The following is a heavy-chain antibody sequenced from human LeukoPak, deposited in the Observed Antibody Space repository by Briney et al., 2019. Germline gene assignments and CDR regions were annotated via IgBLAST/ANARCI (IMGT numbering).Heavy chain of an antibody. J-gene: IGHJ4*02. Sequence: GGSLRLSCAASGFTFSGYWMSWVRQAPGKGLEWVANINLDGSVRHYVDSARGRFTISRDNAKHSLYLQMNSLRAEDTALYYCATSDDSSGSDWGQGTLVTVSS. V-gene: IGHV3-7*01. D-gene: IGHD3-22*01. CDR2: INLDGSVR. CDR3: ATSDDSSGSD. CDR1: GFTFSGYW.